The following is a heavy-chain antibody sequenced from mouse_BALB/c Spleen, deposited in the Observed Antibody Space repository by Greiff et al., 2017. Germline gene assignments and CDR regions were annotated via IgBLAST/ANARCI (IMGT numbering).Heavy chain of an antibody. CDR3: ARVYYGNYGAMDY. D-gene: IGHD2-1*01. Sequence: EVKLMESGGGLVKPGGSLKLSCAASGFTFSSYAMSWVRQSPEKRLEWVAEISSGGSYTYYPDTVTGRFTISRDNAKNTLYLEMSSLRSEDTAMYYCARVYYGNYGAMDYWGQGTSVTVSS. V-gene: IGHV5-9-4*01. CDR2: ISSGGSYT. CDR1: GFTFSSYA. J-gene: IGHJ4*01.